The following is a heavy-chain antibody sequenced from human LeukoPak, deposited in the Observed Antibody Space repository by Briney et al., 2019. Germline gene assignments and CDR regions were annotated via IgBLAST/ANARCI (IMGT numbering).Heavy chain of an antibody. D-gene: IGHD1-1*01. Sequence: GGSLRLSCAASEFTASSNYMNGGRQAPGKGLEWVSVIYSGGTTYYADSVKGRFTISRDNSKNRVYVQMNSLRGEDTAVYYCASEDNGAFDIWCQGTMVTVSS. CDR2: IYSGGTT. CDR3: ASEDNGAFDI. J-gene: IGHJ3*02. CDR1: EFTASSNY. V-gene: IGHV3-53*01.